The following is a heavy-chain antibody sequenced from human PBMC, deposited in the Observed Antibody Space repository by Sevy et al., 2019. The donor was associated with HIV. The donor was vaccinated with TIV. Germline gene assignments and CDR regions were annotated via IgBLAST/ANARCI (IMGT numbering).Heavy chain of an antibody. CDR3: AREGGASSAWFENWFGP. D-gene: IGHD6-19*01. Sequence: SETLSLTCAVSGGSFTAYSWSWIRQPAGKGLEWLGGINSNGNSNYNPSLKSRVTMSVDTSKNQFSLKLTSVTAADTAVYFCAREGGASSAWFENWFGPWGQGTLVTVSS. CDR1: GGSFTAYS. V-gene: IGHV4-4*07. J-gene: IGHJ5*02. CDR2: INSNGNS.